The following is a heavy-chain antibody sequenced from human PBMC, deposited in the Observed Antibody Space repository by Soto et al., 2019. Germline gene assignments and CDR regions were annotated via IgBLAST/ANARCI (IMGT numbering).Heavy chain of an antibody. J-gene: IGHJ4*02. D-gene: IGHD2-15*01. CDR1: RSSISSSSNY. Sequence: SETLSLTCTVSRSSISSSSNYWGWIRQPPGKGLEWIGTIYYSGSTYYNPSLKSRVTMSVDTSKNHFSLKLSSVTAADTAFYYCVFPFCSGDKCYFHYWGQGTLVTVSS. CDR3: VFPFCSGDKCYFHY. CDR2: IYYSGST. V-gene: IGHV4-39*02.